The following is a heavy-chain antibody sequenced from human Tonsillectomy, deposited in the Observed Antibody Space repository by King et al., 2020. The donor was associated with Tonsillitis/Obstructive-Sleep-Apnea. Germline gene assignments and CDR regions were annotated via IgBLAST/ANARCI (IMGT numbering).Heavy chain of an antibody. CDR2: ISYDGSNK. CDR1: GFTFSSHA. D-gene: IGHD6-19*01. Sequence: VQLVESGGGVVQPGRSLRLSCAASGFTFSSHAMHWVRQAPGKGLEWVAVISYDGSNKFYADSVKGRFTISRDNSKNTLYLQMNSLRPEDTAVYYCARDLSSGWPPEYYFDYWGQGTLVTVSS. J-gene: IGHJ4*02. V-gene: IGHV3-30*04. CDR3: ARDLSSGWPPEYYFDY.